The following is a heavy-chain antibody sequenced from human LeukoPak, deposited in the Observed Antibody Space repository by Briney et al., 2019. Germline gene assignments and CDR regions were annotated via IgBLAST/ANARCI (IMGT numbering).Heavy chain of an antibody. CDR3: NLVGVDRQKDAFDI. J-gene: IGHJ3*02. D-gene: IGHD2-15*01. CDR1: GVTFSGST. CDR2: IRGKTNTYVT. V-gene: IGHV3-73*01. Sequence: PGGSLRLSCAASGVTFSGSTMHWVRQASGKGLEWVGRIRGKTNTYVTAYAASVKGRFTISRDDSKNTAFLQMNSLKTEDTAVYYCNLVGVDRQKDAFDIWGQGTMVTVSS.